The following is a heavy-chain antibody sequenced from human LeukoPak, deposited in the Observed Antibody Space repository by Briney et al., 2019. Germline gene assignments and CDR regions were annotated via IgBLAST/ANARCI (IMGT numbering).Heavy chain of an antibody. CDR2: INHSGST. CDR3: ASLTSPLYQLLDYGMDV. J-gene: IGHJ6*02. CDR1: GGSFSDYY. D-gene: IGHD2-2*01. Sequence: SETLSLTCAVCGGSFSDYYWSWIRQPPGKGLEWIGEINHSGSTNYNPSLKSRVTISVDTSKNQFSLKLSSVTAADTAVYYCASLTSPLYQLLDYGMDVWGQGTTVTVSS. V-gene: IGHV4-34*01.